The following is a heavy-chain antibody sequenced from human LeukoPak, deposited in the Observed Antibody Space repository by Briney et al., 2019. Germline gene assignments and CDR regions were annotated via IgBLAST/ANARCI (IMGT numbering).Heavy chain of an antibody. V-gene: IGHV3-23*01. Sequence: GGSLRLSCAASGFTFSSYTMSWVRQAPGKGLEWISVISATGFTTYHTDSVKGRFTISRDNSKSMLYLQVDGLRAEDTAIYFCTKDVQVGPTRGFFDFWGQGTLVTVSS. D-gene: IGHD1-26*01. CDR1: GFTFSSYT. CDR3: TKDVQVGPTRGFFDF. CDR2: ISATGFTT. J-gene: IGHJ4*03.